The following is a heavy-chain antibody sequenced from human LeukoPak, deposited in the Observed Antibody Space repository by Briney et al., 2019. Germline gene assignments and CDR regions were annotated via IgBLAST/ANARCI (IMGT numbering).Heavy chain of an antibody. CDR1: GYTFTSYG. D-gene: IGHD6-13*01. Sequence: ASVKVSCKASGYTFTSYGISWVRQAPGQGLEWMGWISAYNGNTNYAQKLQGRVTMTTDTSTSTAYVELRSLRSDDTAVYYCARHVSRSWYAYWGQGTLVTVSS. CDR2: ISAYNGNT. V-gene: IGHV1-18*01. CDR3: ARHVSRSWYAY. J-gene: IGHJ4*02.